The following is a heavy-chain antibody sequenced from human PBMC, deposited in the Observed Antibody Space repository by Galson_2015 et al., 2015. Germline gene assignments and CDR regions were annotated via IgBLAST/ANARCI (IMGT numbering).Heavy chain of an antibody. V-gene: IGHV1-69*13. J-gene: IGHJ6*02. CDR1: GGTFSSYA. D-gene: IGHD4-11*01. Sequence: VKVSCKASGGTFSSYAISWVRQAPGQGLEWMGGIIPIFGTANYAQKFQGRVTITADESTSTAYMELSSLRSEDTAVYYCARSETTELYYYYGMDVWGQGTTVTVSS. CDR2: IIPIFGTA. CDR3: ARSETTELYYYYGMDV.